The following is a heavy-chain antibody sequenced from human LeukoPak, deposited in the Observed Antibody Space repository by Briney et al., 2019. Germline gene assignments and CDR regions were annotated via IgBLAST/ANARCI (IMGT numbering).Heavy chain of an antibody. V-gene: IGHV3-74*01. CDR1: GFTFSGYW. J-gene: IGHJ4*02. CDR2: INSDGTST. D-gene: IGHD3-10*01. Sequence: GGSLRLSCVASGFTFSGYWMHWVRQPPGKGLVWVSRINSDGTSTTYADSVKGRFTITRDNAKNTLYLQMNSLRAEDTAVYYCARGRVGSSYYYFDYWGQGAVVTVSS. CDR3: ARGRVGSSYYYFDY.